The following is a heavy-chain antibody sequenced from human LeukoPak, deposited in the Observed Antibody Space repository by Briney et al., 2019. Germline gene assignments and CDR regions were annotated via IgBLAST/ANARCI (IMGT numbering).Heavy chain of an antibody. V-gene: IGHV3-66*01. D-gene: IGHD3-22*01. CDR3: ARGRRYYYDSSGYYGY. CDR1: GFTVSSNY. Sequence: GGSLRLSCAASGFTVSSNYMSWVRQAPGKRLEWVSVIYSGGSTYYADSVKGRFTISRDNSKNTLYLQMNSLRAEDTAVYYCARGRRYYYDSSGYYGYWGQGTLVTVSS. J-gene: IGHJ4*02. CDR2: IYSGGST.